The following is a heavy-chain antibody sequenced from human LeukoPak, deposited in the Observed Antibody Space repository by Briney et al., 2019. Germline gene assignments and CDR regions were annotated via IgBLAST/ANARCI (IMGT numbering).Heavy chain of an antibody. J-gene: IGHJ3*02. Sequence: SETLSLTCAVYGGSFSGYYWSWIRQPPGKGLEWIGEINHSGSTNYNPSLKSRVTISVDTSKNQFSLKLSSVTAAVTAVYYCARHPEDKLWFGQTGFAFDIWGQGTMVTVSS. CDR1: GGSFSGYY. V-gene: IGHV4-34*01. CDR2: INHSGST. CDR3: ARHPEDKLWFGQTGFAFDI. D-gene: IGHD3-10*01.